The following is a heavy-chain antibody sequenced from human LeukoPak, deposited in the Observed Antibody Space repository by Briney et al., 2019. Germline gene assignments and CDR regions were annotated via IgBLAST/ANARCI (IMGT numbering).Heavy chain of an antibody. CDR2: IDPSDSYT. J-gene: IGHJ1*01. CDR3: ARATYYYDSSGYYLAEYFQH. Sequence: GESLKISCKGSGYSFTSCWISWVRQMPGKGLEWMGRIDPSDSYTNYSPSFQGHVTISADKSISTAYLQWSSLKASDTAMYYCARATYYYDSSGYYLAEYFQHWGQGTLVTVSS. CDR1: GYSFTSCW. D-gene: IGHD3-22*01. V-gene: IGHV5-10-1*01.